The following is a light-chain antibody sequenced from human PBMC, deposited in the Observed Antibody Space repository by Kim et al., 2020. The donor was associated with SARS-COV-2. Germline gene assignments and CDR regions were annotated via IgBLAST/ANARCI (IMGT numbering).Light chain of an antibody. CDR1: SRDVGGYNY. J-gene: IGLJ3*02. V-gene: IGLV2-14*04. CDR3: SSYTSSSTWV. Sequence: GQSITISCTGTSRDVGGYNYVSWYQQHPGKAPKLMIYDVSKRPSGVSNRFSGSKSGNTASLTSSGLQAEDEADYYCSSYTSSSTWVFGGGTQLTVL. CDR2: DVS.